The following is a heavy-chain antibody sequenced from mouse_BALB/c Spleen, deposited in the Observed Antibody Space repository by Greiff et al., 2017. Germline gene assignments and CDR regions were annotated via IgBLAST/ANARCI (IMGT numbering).Heavy chain of an antibody. Sequence: EVKLQESGPGLVKPSQSLSLTCSVTGYSITSGYYWNWIRQFPGNKLEWMGYISYDGSNNYNPSLKNRISITRDTSKNQFFLKLNSVTTEDTATYYCARGGWLRDYYAMDYWGQGTSVTVSS. CDR1: GYSITSGYY. CDR3: ARGGWLRDYYAMDY. CDR2: ISYDGSN. V-gene: IGHV3-6*02. J-gene: IGHJ4*01. D-gene: IGHD2-2*01.